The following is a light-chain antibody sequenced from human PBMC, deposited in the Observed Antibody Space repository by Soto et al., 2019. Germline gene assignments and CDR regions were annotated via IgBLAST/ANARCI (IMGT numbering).Light chain of an antibody. J-gene: IGKJ1*01. Sequence: EIVLTQSPGTLSLSPGESATLSCRASQSVSSIFLAWYQQKPGQAPRLLMYGASRRATGIPDRFSGSGSWTDFTLTISRLEPEDFAVYYCQQYESSRTFGQGTKVEMK. CDR2: GAS. CDR3: QQYESSRT. CDR1: QSVSSIF. V-gene: IGKV3-20*01.